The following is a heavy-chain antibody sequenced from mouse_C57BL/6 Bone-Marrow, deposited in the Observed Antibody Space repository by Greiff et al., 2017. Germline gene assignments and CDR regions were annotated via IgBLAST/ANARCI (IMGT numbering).Heavy chain of an antibody. CDR2: IYPGSGNT. V-gene: IGHV1-76*01. J-gene: IGHJ4*01. CDR3: ATYYSNYVPSMDY. CDR1: GYTFTDYY. D-gene: IGHD2-5*01. Sequence: LVESGAELVRPGASVKLSCKASGYTFTDYYINWVKQRPGQGLEWIARIYPGSGNTYYNEKFKGKATLTAEKSSSTAYMQLSSLTSEDSAVYFCATYYSNYVPSMDYWGQGTSVTVSS.